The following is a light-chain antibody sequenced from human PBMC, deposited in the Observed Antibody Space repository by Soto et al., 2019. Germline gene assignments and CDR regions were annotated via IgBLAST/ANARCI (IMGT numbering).Light chain of an antibody. J-gene: IGKJ1*01. CDR1: QSVSSSY. CDR2: DAS. V-gene: IGKV3-20*01. Sequence: ETVLTQSPGTLSLSPGERATLSCRASQSVSSSYLAWYQQKPGQAPRLLIYDASSRATGIPDRFSGSGSGTAFTLTISRLEPEDFAVYYCQQYDSSPPSWTFGQGTKVEIK. CDR3: QQYDSSPPSWT.